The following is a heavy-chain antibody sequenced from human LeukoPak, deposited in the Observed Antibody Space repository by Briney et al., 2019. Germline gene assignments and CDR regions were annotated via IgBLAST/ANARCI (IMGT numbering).Heavy chain of an antibody. J-gene: IGHJ4*02. CDR3: AKNPIVTTSFFDH. D-gene: IGHD5-12*01. CDR2: VQHIGGET. V-gene: IGHV3-7*01. Sequence: PGGSLRLSCAGSGFTFSNSWMGWVRQAPGKGLEWVANVQHIGGETYYVDSVKGRFTISRDNSKNTLYLQMNSLRAEDTAVYYCAKNPIVTTSFFDHWGQGTLVTVSS. CDR1: GFTFSNSW.